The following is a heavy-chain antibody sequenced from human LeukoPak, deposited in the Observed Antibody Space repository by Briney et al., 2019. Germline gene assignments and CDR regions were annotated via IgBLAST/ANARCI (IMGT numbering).Heavy chain of an antibody. CDR1: GFTFSSYW. CDR2: IKQDGNEK. V-gene: IGHV3-7*01. J-gene: IGHJ4*02. Sequence: GGSLRLSCVVSGFTFSSYWMTWVRQAPGKGLEWVASIKQDGNEKYYVDSVKGRFTISRDNARNSLYLQMSSLRADDTAVYYCARDGAFRIYDYWGQGTLVTVSS. CDR3: ARDGAFRIYDY. D-gene: IGHD3-3*02.